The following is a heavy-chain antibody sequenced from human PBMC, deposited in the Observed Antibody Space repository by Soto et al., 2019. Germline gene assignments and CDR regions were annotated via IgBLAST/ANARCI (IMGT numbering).Heavy chain of an antibody. Sequence: PSETLSLTCTVSGGSISSSSYYWGWIRQPPGKGLEWIGSIYYSGSTYYNPSLKSRVTISVDTSKNQFSLKLSSVTAADTAVYYCARLMTRLLSFGELSFFDYWRHATLVTVSS. D-gene: IGHD3-10*01. V-gene: IGHV4-39*01. CDR1: GGSISSSSYY. CDR3: ARLMTRLLSFGELSFFDY. CDR2: IYYSGST. J-gene: IGHJ4*01.